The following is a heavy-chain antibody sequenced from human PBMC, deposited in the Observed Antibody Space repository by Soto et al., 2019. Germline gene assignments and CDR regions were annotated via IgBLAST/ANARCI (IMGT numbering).Heavy chain of an antibody. J-gene: IGHJ6*02. CDR2: INHSGST. CDR3: ARGAYCSGGSCYTYYGMDV. Sequence: PSETLSLTCAVYGGSFSGYDWSWIRQPPGKGLEWIGEINHSGSTNYNPSLKSRVTISVDTSKNQFSLKLSSVTAADTAVYYCARGAYCSGGSCYTYYGMDVWGQGTTVTVSS. CDR1: GGSFSGYD. V-gene: IGHV4-34*01. D-gene: IGHD2-15*01.